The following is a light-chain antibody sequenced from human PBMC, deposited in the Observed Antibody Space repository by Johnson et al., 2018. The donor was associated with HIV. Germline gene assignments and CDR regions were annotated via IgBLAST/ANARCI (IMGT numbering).Light chain of an antibody. CDR3: GAWDSSLSAHYV. J-gene: IGLJ1*01. CDR2: DNN. V-gene: IGLV1-51*01. CDR1: SSNIVNNY. Sequence: QSVLTQPPSVSAAPGQKVTISCSGSSSNIVNNYVSWYQQLPGTAPKLLIYDNNKRPSGIPDRFSASESGTSATLGITGLQTGDEADYYCGAWDSSLSAHYVFGTGTKVTVL.